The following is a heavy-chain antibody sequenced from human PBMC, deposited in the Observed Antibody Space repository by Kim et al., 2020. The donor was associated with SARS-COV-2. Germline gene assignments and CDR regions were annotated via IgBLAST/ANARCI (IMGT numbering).Heavy chain of an antibody. Sequence: NPSLESRVTISVDPSKSQFSRKLSSVTAADTAVYYCARGSGTTWTNWFDPWGQGTLVTVSS. J-gene: IGHJ5*02. V-gene: IGHV4-34*01. CDR3: ARGSGTTWTNWFDP. D-gene: IGHD1-7*01.